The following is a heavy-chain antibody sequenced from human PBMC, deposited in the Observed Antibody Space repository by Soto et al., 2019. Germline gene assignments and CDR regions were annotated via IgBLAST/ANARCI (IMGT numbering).Heavy chain of an antibody. V-gene: IGHV3-30*18. CDR1: GFTFSSYG. CDR3: AKDRGSGSYYFDY. D-gene: IGHD1-26*01. Sequence: QVQLVESGGGVVQPGRSLRLSCAASGFTFSSYGMHWVRQAPGKGLEWVAVISYDGSNKYYADSVKGRFNISRDNSKNTLYLQMNSLRAEDTAVYYCAKDRGSGSYYFDYWGQGTLVTVSS. CDR2: ISYDGSNK. J-gene: IGHJ4*02.